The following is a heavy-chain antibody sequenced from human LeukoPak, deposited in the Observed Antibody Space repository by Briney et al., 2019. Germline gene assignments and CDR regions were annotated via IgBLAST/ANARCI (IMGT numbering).Heavy chain of an antibody. CDR1: GGSFSGYY. CDR3: ARSLFVGDYVPFDS. D-gene: IGHD4-17*01. Sequence: SETLSLTCAVYGGSFSGYYWTWIRQPPGKGLEWIGEINHSGSSKYNPSLKSRVTISVDTSKNQFSMKLRSVTAADTAVYYCARSLFVGDYVPFDSWSQGSLVTVSS. CDR2: INHSGSS. J-gene: IGHJ4*02. V-gene: IGHV4-34*01.